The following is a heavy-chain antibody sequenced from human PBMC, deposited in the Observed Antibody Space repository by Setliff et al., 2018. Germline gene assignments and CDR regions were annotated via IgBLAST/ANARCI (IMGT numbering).Heavy chain of an antibody. CDR1: GFTFSNYA. V-gene: IGHV3-23*01. J-gene: IGHJ3*02. CDR3: ATDRNYYDSDTFYDAFDI. D-gene: IGHD3-22*01. Sequence: GGSLRLSCAASGFTFSNYAMNWVRQAPGKGLEWVSVISDSGGTTYYADSVKGRFTISRDNSKNTLYLQMNSLRAEDTAVYYCATDRNYYDSDTFYDAFDIWGQGTMVTVSS. CDR2: ISDSGGTT.